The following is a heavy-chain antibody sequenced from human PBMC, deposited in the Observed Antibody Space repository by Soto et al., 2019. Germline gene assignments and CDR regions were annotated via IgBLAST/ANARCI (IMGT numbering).Heavy chain of an antibody. V-gene: IGHV4-30-2*01. Sequence: SETLSLTCAVSGGSISSGGYSWSWIRQPPGKGLEWIGYIYHSGSTYCNPSLKSRVTISVDRSKNQFSLKLSSVTAADTAVYYCAREAYYDFWSDLRYYYGMDVWGQGTTVTVSS. CDR2: IYHSGST. D-gene: IGHD3-3*01. CDR1: GGSISSGGYS. J-gene: IGHJ6*02. CDR3: AREAYYDFWSDLRYYYGMDV.